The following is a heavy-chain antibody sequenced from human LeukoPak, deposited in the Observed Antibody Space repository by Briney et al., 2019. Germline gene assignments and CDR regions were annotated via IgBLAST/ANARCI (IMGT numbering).Heavy chain of an antibody. V-gene: IGHV3-74*01. Sequence: PGGSLRLSCAASGFTFSSYWMHWVRQAPGKGLVWVSRINTDGSSTSYADSVKGRFTISRDNAKNTLYLQMNSLRAEDTALYYCARVRIVATTYYFDYWGQGTLVTVSS. CDR3: ARVRIVATTYYFDY. J-gene: IGHJ4*02. CDR2: INTDGSST. CDR1: GFTFSSYW. D-gene: IGHD5-12*01.